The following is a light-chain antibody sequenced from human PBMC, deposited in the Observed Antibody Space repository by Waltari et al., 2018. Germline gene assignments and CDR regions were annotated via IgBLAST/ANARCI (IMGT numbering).Light chain of an antibody. Sequence: EIVLTQSPGTLSSSPGESATLSCRASHRISNNFLAWDQQRPGQSPRLLMYSISNRAPGIPDRFWGSGSGTDFTLTISRLEPEDFAVYYCQQYGNSPITFGQGTRL. CDR3: QQYGNSPIT. J-gene: IGKJ5*01. CDR1: HRISNNF. V-gene: IGKV3-20*01. CDR2: SIS.